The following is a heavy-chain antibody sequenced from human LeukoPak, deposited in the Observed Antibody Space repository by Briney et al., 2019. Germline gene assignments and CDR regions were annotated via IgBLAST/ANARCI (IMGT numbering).Heavy chain of an antibody. CDR2: INPNSGGT. Sequence: ASVKVSCKASGYTFTGYYMHWVRQAPGQGLECMGLINPNSGGTNYAQKFQGRVTMTRDTSISTAYMEMSRLRYDDTAVYYCARDTRYYYDSSGYMDVWGKGTTVTVSS. CDR1: GYTFTGYY. D-gene: IGHD3-22*01. J-gene: IGHJ6*03. CDR3: ARDTRYYYDSSGYMDV. V-gene: IGHV1-2*02.